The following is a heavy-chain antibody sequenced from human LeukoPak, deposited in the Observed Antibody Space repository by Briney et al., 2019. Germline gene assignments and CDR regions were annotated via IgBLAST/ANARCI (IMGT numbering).Heavy chain of an antibody. CDR1: GFTFSSYA. CDR2: IRTSGGRT. CDR3: VKQLGYCSDGSCYFDY. J-gene: IGHJ4*02. D-gene: IGHD2-15*01. Sequence: PRQSLRLSCTVAGFTFSSYAISWVRQAPGKGLGWVSAIRTSGGRTLYADSVEGWFTLSRDNSKNTLYLKVNSLRAEDTAVYYCVKQLGYCSDGSCYFDYWGQGTLVSVSS. V-gene: IGHV3-23*01.